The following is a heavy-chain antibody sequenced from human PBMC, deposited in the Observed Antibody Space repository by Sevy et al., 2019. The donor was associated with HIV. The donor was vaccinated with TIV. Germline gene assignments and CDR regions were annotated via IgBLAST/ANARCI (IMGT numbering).Heavy chain of an antibody. CDR3: ARAAVALDY. CDR1: GDSISSNNFY. D-gene: IGHD6-19*01. V-gene: IGHV4-39*01. Sequence: SETLSLTCTVSGDSISSNNFYWGWVRQPPEKGLEWIGSIYYTGSTYYNPSLKSRVTISVDTSKNQFSLKLTSVTAADTAVYYCARAAVALDYWGQGTLVTVSS. CDR2: IYYTGST. J-gene: IGHJ4*01.